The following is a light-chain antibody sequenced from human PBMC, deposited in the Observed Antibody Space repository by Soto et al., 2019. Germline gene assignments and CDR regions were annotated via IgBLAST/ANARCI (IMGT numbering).Light chain of an antibody. CDR3: QQYGNSPIT. CDR1: QSVSSSY. V-gene: IGKV3-20*01. CDR2: GAS. Sequence: EIVLTKSPITLSLSPGDRAPLSFRASQSVSSSYLAWYQQKPGQAPRLLIDGASSRATGVPDRFSGTGSGTDFTLTISRLEPEDFAVFYCQQYGNSPITFGQGTRLEIK. J-gene: IGKJ5*01.